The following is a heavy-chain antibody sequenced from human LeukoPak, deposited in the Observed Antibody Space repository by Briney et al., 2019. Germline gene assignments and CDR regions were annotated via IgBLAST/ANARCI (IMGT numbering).Heavy chain of an antibody. Sequence: PGGSLSLSCAASGFTFSSYAMSWVRQAPGKGLEWVSGVSGSGASSYYADSVKGRFTISRDNSKNTLFLQMNSLRAEDTAVYYCAKDRGDYYFDYWGQGTLVTVSS. CDR3: AKDRGDYYFDY. V-gene: IGHV3-23*01. D-gene: IGHD2-21*02. J-gene: IGHJ4*02. CDR1: GFTFSSYA. CDR2: VSGSGASS.